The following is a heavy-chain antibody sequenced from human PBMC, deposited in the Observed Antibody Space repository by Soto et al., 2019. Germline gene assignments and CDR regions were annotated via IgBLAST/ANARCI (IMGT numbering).Heavy chain of an antibody. Sequence: GGSLRLSCAASGFTFSSYAMSWVRQAPGKGLEWVSAISGSGGSTYYADSVKGRFTISRDNSKNTLYLQMNSLRAEDTAVYYCAKAPLVGPTSPRDYWGQGTLVTVSS. J-gene: IGHJ4*02. CDR2: ISGSGGST. CDR3: AKAPLVGPTSPRDY. CDR1: GFTFSSYA. D-gene: IGHD1-26*01. V-gene: IGHV3-23*01.